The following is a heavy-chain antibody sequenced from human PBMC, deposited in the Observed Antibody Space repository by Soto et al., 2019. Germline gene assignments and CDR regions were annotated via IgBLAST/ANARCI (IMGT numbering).Heavy chain of an antibody. CDR3: APRPGGGGY. J-gene: IGHJ4*02. Sequence: EVQLVESGGGLIQPGGSLRLSCAVSGFTVSNNYMSWVRQAPGKGLEGVSVIYSGGYTAYGDSVKGRFTISRDNSKNTLYLQMKRRGAPDPAVFYGAPRPGGGGYWGQGTLVTVSS. CDR2: IYSGGYT. D-gene: IGHD3-10*01. CDR1: GFTVSNNY. V-gene: IGHV3-53*01.